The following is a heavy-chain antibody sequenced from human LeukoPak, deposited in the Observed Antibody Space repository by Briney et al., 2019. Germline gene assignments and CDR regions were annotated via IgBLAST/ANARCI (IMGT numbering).Heavy chain of an antibody. CDR2: IKQDGSEK. CDR1: GFTFSSYW. CDR3: ARDGVTHIYDFYAFDI. D-gene: IGHD3-3*01. Sequence: GGSLRLSCAASGFTFSSYWMSWVRQAPGKGLEWVANIKQDGSEKYYVDSVKGRFTISRDNAKNLLYLQMNSLRAEDTAVYYCARDGVTHIYDFYAFDIWGQGTMVTVSS. J-gene: IGHJ3*02. V-gene: IGHV3-7*01.